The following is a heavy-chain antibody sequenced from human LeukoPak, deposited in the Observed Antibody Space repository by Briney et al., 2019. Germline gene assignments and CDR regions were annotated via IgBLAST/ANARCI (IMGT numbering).Heavy chain of an antibody. D-gene: IGHD3-3*01. V-gene: IGHV4-4*07. CDR2: IYTSGST. J-gene: IGHJ6*03. Sequence: SETLSLTCTVSGGSISSYYWSRIRQPAGKGLEWIGRIYTSGSTNYNPSLKSRVTMSVDTSKNQFSLKLSSVTAADTAVYYCARAYDFWSGFSIMDVWGKGTTVTVSS. CDR3: ARAYDFWSGFSIMDV. CDR1: GGSISSYY.